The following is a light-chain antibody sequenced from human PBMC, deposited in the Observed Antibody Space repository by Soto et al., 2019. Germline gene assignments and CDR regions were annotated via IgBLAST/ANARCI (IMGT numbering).Light chain of an antibody. CDR1: SSDVGGYNY. CDR2: EVS. CDR3: SSDAGSSYV. Sequence: QSALTQPPSASGSPGQSVTISCTGTSSDVGGYNYVSWYQQHPGKAPKLIIHEVSKRPSGVPDRFSGSKSGNTASLTVSGLQAEDEADYYCSSDAGSSYVFGTGTKGNVL. J-gene: IGLJ1*01. V-gene: IGLV2-8*01.